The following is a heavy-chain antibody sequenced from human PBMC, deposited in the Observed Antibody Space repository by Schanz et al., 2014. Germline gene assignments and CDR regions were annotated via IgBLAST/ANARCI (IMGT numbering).Heavy chain of an antibody. CDR1: GFPFSMAW. J-gene: IGHJ3*02. V-gene: IGHV3-7*01. CDR3: ARDISPESRGPLYYDAFDI. D-gene: IGHD2-15*01. CDR2: IEGDGSRK. Sequence: EVQLVESGGGLVKPGGSLRLSCAASGFPFSMAWMTWVRQAPGKGPEWVANIEGDGSRKQYVDSVEGRFTISRDNAKNSLYLQMTSLRAEDAAVYYCARDISPESRGPLYYDAFDIWGQGTVVTVSS.